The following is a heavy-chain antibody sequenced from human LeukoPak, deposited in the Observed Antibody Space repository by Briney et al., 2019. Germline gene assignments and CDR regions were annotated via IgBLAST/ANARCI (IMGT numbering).Heavy chain of an antibody. J-gene: IGHJ5*02. CDR2: INPNSGGT. D-gene: IGHD3-16*02. Sequence: ASVKVSCKASGYTFTGYYMHWVRQAPGQGLEWMGWINPNSGGTNYAQKFQGRVTMTRDTSISTAYMELSRLRSDDTAVYYCARGLVFWDYDYVWGSYRPHWFDPWGQGTLVTVSS. CDR1: GYTFTGYY. V-gene: IGHV1-2*02. CDR3: ARGLVFWDYDYVWGSYRPHWFDP.